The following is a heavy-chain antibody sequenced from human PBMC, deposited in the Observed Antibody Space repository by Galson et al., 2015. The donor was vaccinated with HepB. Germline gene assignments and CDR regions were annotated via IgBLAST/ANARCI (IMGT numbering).Heavy chain of an antibody. Sequence: SLRLSCAASGFTFSSYAMHWVRQAPGKGLEWVAVISYDGSNKYYADSVKGRFTISRDNSKNTLYLQMNSLRAEDTAVYYCAKEGAVAGTIDYWGQGTLVTVSS. J-gene: IGHJ4*02. V-gene: IGHV3-30*04. CDR3: AKEGAVAGTIDY. D-gene: IGHD6-19*01. CDR2: ISYDGSNK. CDR1: GFTFSSYA.